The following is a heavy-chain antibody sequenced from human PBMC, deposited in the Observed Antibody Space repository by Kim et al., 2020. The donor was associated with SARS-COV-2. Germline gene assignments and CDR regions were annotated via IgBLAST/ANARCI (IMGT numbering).Heavy chain of an antibody. J-gene: IGHJ3*02. V-gene: IGHV4-59*08. CDR1: GGSISSYY. Sequence: SETLSLTCTVSGGSISSYYWSWIRQPPGKGLEWIGYIYYSGSTNYNPSLKSRVTISVDTSKNQFSLKLSSVTAADTAVYYCARHGTYYDFWSGYFTGKAFDNCGQGTMVTVSS. CDR2: IYYSGST. CDR3: ARHGTYYDFWSGYFTGKAFDN. D-gene: IGHD3-3*01.